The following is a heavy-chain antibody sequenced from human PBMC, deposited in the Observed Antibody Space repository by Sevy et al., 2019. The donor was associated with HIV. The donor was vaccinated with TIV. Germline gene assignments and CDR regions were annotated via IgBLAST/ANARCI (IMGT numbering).Heavy chain of an antibody. CDR3: ARLTSAYYYDSSGYSHRDY. J-gene: IGHJ4*02. CDR2: IIPIFGTA. CDR1: GGTFSSYT. V-gene: IGHV1-69*13. D-gene: IGHD3-22*01. Sequence: ASVKVSCKASGGTFSSYTISWVRQAPGQGLEWMGGIIPIFGTAIYAQKFQGRVTITADESTSTAYMELSSLRSEDTAVYYCARLTSAYYYDSSGYSHRDYWGQGTLVTVSS.